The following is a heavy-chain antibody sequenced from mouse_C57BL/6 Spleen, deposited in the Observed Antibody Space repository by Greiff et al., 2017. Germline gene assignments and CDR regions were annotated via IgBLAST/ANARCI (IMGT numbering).Heavy chain of an antibody. D-gene: IGHD1-1*01. V-gene: IGHV1-39*01. CDR3: ANSYYYGSSVYWYFEV. CDR1: GYSFTDYN. J-gene: IGHJ1*03. CDR2: INPNYGTT. Sequence: LVESGPELVKPGASVKISCKASGYSFTDYNMNWVKQSNGKSLEWIGVINPNYGTTSYNQKFKGKATLTGDQSSSTAYMQLNSLTSEDSAVYYCANSYYYGSSVYWYFEVWGTGTTVTASS.